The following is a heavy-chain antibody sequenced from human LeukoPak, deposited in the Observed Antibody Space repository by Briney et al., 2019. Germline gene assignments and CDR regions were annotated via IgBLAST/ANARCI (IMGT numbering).Heavy chain of an antibody. V-gene: IGHV5-51*01. D-gene: IGHD3-3*01. CDR2: IYPGDSDT. J-gene: IGHJ3*02. Sequence: GESLKISCKGSGYSITSYWIGWVRQMPGKGLEGMGIIYPGDSDTIYSPSFQGQVTISADKSISTAYLQWSSLKASDTAMYYCAIPAPPHYDFWSGRTVDAFDIWGQGTMVTVSS. CDR3: AIPAPPHYDFWSGRTVDAFDI. CDR1: GYSITSYW.